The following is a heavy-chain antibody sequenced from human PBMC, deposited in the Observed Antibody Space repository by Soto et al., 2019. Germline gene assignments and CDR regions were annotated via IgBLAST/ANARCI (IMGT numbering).Heavy chain of an antibody. CDR3: AALKRIVAGDY. Sequence: QVQLQESGPGLVKPSETLSLNCTISGDSVSSDRYYWSWIRQPPGKGLEWIGYIYDSESTNPSLKSRVTMSADTSRNHFSLNLSSVTAAATAVYYCAALKRIVAGDYWGQGALVSVSS. D-gene: IGHD1-26*01. CDR1: GDSVSSDRYY. V-gene: IGHV4-61*03. J-gene: IGHJ4*02. CDR2: IYDSEST.